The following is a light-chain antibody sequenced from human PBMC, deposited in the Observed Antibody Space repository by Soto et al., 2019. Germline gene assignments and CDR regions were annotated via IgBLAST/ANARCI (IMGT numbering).Light chain of an antibody. J-gene: IGLJ1*01. CDR1: SSDVGGFNF. Sequence: QSALTQPPSASGSLGQSVTISCAGSSSDVGGFNFVSWYQQHPGKAPKLIIYDVSKRPSGVPDRLSGSKSGNTASLTVSGLQAEDEADYYCTSYAGSDTFVFGTGTKVTVL. CDR2: DVS. CDR3: TSYAGSDTFV. V-gene: IGLV2-8*01.